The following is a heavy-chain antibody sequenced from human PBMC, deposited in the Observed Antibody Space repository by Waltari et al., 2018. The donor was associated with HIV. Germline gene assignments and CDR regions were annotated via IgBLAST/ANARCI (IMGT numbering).Heavy chain of an antibody. CDR1: GFTFSTYE. CDR2: ISSSGSTM. Sequence: EVQVVESGGGLVQPGGSLRLSCAASGFTFSTYEMNWVRQAPGKGLEWVSYISSSGSTMYYADSVKGRFTITRHNAKNSLYLQMNSLRAEDTAVYFCARDGSSYYGLDYWGRGTLVTVSS. V-gene: IGHV3-48*03. J-gene: IGHJ4*02. CDR3: ARDGSSYYGLDY. D-gene: IGHD1-26*01.